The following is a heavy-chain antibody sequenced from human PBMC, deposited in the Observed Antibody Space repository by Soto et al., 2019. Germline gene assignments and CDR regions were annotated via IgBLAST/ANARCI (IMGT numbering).Heavy chain of an antibody. D-gene: IGHD3-10*01. CDR3: VRVRGGGTYHFDY. Sequence: EVQLVESGGDLVQPGGSLRLSCAASGFTFSDHYMDWVRQAPGKGLEWVGRTRNKARSYTTEYAASVNGRFTISRDDSQNSIYLQMNSLKTDDTAVYYCVRVRGGGTYHFDYWGQGTLVTVSS. CDR2: TRNKARSYTT. CDR1: GFTFSDHY. J-gene: IGHJ4*02. V-gene: IGHV3-72*01.